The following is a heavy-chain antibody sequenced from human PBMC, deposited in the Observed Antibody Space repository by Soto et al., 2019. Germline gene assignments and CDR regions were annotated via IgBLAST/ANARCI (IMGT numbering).Heavy chain of an antibody. V-gene: IGHV1-18*04. CDR2: ISAYNGNT. CDR1: GYTFTSYG. J-gene: IGHJ4*02. Sequence: ASVKVSCKASGYTFTSYGISWVRQAPGQGLEWMGWISAYNGNTNYAQKLQGRVTMTTDTSTSTAYMELRSLRSDDTAVYYCARGYYYYDFWSGYPSYFDYWGQGTLVTVS. CDR3: ARGYYYYDFWSGYPSYFDY. D-gene: IGHD3-3*01.